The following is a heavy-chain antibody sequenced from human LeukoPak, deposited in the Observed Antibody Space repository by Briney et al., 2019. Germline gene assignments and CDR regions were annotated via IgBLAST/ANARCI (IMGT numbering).Heavy chain of an antibody. CDR2: IVVGSGNT. V-gene: IGHV1-58*01. J-gene: IGHJ4*02. CDR3: AREHRQDLVPAAIYYFDY. Sequence: GASVKVSCKASGFTFTSSAVQWVRQARGQRLEWIGWIVVGSGNTNYAQKFQERVTITRDMSTSTAYMELSSLRSDDTAVYYCAREHRQDLVPAAIYYFDYWGQGTLVTVSS. D-gene: IGHD2-2*02. CDR1: GFTFTSSA.